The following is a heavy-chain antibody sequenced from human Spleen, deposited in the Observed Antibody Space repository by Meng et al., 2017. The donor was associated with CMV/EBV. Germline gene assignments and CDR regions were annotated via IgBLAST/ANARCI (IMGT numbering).Heavy chain of an antibody. CDR2: IRSKAYAGTT. CDR3: ARLNSGYDEYYFDY. D-gene: IGHD5-12*01. Sequence: GESLKISCSASGFIFGDYAMSWVRQAPGKGLEWVGFIRSKAYAGTTEYGASVKGRFIISRDDSKSIAYLQMNRLKTEDTGVYYCARLNSGYDEYYFDYWGQGTLVTVSS. J-gene: IGHJ4*02. V-gene: IGHV3-49*04. CDR1: GFIFGDYA.